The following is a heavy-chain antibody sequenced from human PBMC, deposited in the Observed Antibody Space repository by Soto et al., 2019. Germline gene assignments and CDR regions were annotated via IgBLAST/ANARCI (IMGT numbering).Heavy chain of an antibody. J-gene: IGHJ6*02. CDR2: INAGNGNT. CDR1: GYTFTSYA. V-gene: IGHV1-3*01. CDR3: AREQPDAQYYYYGMDV. D-gene: IGHD5-18*01. Sequence: QVQLVQSGAEVKKPGASVKVSCKASGYTFTSYAMHWVRQAPGQRLEWMGWINAGNGNTKYSQKFQGRVTITRDTSASTACMELSSLRSEDTAVYYCAREQPDAQYYYYGMDVWGQGTTVTVSS.